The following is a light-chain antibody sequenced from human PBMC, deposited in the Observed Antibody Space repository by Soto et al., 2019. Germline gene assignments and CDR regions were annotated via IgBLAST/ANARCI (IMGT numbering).Light chain of an antibody. CDR1: SSDVGGYNY. Sequence: QSALTQPASLSGSPGQSITISYTGTSSDVGGYNYVSWYQQHPGKAPKLMIYDVSNRPSGVSNRFSGSKSGNTASLTISGLQAEDEADYYCRSYTSSNTLYVFGTGTKVTVL. CDR3: RSYTSSNTLYV. CDR2: DVS. J-gene: IGLJ1*01. V-gene: IGLV2-14*01.